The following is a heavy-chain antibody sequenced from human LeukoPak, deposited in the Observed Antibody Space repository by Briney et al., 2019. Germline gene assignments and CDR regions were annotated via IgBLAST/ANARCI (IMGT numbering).Heavy chain of an antibody. CDR1: GGSISSYY. V-gene: IGHV4-59*01. J-gene: IGHJ5*02. Sequence: SETLSLTCTVSGGSISSYYWSWIRQPPGKGLEWIGYIYYRGSTNYNPSLKSRVTISVDTSKNQFSLKLSSVTAADTAVYYCARVADAGWFDPWGQGTLVTVPS. CDR3: ARVADAGWFDP. CDR2: IYYRGST.